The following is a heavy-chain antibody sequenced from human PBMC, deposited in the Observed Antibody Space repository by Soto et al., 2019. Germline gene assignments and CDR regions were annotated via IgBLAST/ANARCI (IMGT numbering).Heavy chain of an antibody. CDR1: GYTFTSYY. Sequence: ASVKVSCKASGYTFTSYYMHWVRQAPGQGLEWMGIINPSGGSTSYAQKFQGRVTMTRDTSTSTVYMELRSLRSEDTAVYYCARPGDYYDSSGYYEGYFDYWGQGTLVTVSS. D-gene: IGHD3-22*01. J-gene: IGHJ4*02. CDR2: INPSGGST. V-gene: IGHV1-46*01. CDR3: ARPGDYYDSSGYYEGYFDY.